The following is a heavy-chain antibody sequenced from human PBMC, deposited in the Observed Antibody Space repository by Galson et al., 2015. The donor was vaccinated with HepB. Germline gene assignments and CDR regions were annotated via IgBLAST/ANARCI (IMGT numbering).Heavy chain of an antibody. J-gene: IGHJ3*02. D-gene: IGHD1-26*01. CDR2: IYYSGST. CDR3: ARQGNAWDQGFDAFDI. V-gene: IGHV4-39*01. Sequence: EPMSLTCTVSGGSISSSSYYWGWIRQPPGKGLEWIGSIYYSGSTYYNPSLKSRVTISVDTSKNQFSLKLSSVTAADTAVYYCARQGNAWDQGFDAFDIWGQGTMVTASS. CDR1: GGSISSSSYY.